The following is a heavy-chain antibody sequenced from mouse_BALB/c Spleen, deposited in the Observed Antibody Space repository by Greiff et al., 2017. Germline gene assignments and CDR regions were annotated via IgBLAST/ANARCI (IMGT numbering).Heavy chain of an antibody. Sequence: VQLQQSGAELVRPGVSVKISCKGSGYTFTDYATHWVKQSIAKSLVWIGVISTYYGDASYNQKFKGKTTMTVDTSSSTAYMELARVTSEDTAIYYCARSSGLISTHAMDYWGQGTSVTVSA. CDR3: ARSSGLISTHAMDY. V-gene: IGHV1S137*01. CDR2: ISTYYGDA. J-gene: IGHJ4*01. CDR1: GYTFTDYA.